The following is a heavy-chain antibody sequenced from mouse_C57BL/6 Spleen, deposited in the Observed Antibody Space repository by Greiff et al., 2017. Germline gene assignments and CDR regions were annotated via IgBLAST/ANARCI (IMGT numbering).Heavy chain of an antibody. CDR1: GFNIKDDY. V-gene: IGHV14-4*01. CDR2: IDPENGDT. D-gene: IGHD3-2*02. J-gene: IGHJ4*01. CDR3: TRDSSGYSAYYAMDY. Sequence: EVQLQESGAELVRPGASVKLSCIASGFNIKDDYMHWVKQRPEQGLEWIGWIDPENGDTEYASKFQGKATITADTSSNTAYLQLSSLTSEDTAVYYCTRDSSGYSAYYAMDYWGQGTSVTVSS.